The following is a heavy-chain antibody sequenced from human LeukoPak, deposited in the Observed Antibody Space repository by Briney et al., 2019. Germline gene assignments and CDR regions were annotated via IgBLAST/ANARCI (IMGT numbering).Heavy chain of an antibody. CDR3: ARAAARGPVAGMGY. CDR2: ISYDGSNK. V-gene: IGHV3-30-3*01. D-gene: IGHD6-19*01. J-gene: IGHJ4*02. CDR1: GFAFSSYA. Sequence: GGSVRLSCAASGFAFSSYAMHWVHQAPGKGLEWVAVISYDGSNKYYADSVKGRFTISRDTSKNTLYLQMNSLRAEDTAVYYCARAAARGPVAGMGYWGQGTLVPVSS.